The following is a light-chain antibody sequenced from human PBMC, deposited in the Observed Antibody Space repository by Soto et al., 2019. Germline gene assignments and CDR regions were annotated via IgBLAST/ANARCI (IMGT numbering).Light chain of an antibody. J-gene: IGKJ1*01. CDR2: GTS. CDR1: QSISSNY. V-gene: IGKV3-20*01. CDR3: QQCGTLPGT. Sequence: EIVLTQSPCTLSWSPGERATLSCRASQSISSNYLHWYQQKPGQAPRLLIFGTSSRATGIPDRFIGGGSGTDFTLTISRLEPEDFAVYYCQQCGTLPGTFGQGTKVDIK.